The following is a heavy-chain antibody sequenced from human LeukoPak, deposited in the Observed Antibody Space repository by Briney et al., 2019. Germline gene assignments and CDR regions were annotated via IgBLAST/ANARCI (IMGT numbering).Heavy chain of an antibody. D-gene: IGHD3-22*01. CDR3: ARGPTGYYDSSGSLRY. CDR2: IYHSGST. CDR1: GYSISSGYY. J-gene: IGHJ4*02. V-gene: IGHV4-38-2*01. Sequence: SETLSLTCAVSGYSISSGYYWGWIRQPPGKGLEWIGSIYHSGSTYYNPSLKSRVTISVDTSKNQFSLKLSSVTAADTAVYYCARGPTGYYDSSGSLRYWGQGTLVTVSS.